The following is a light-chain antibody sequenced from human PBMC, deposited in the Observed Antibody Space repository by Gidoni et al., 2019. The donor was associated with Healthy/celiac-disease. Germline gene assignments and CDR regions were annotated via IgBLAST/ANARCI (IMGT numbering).Light chain of an antibody. V-gene: IGLV1-44*01. J-gene: IGLJ3*02. Sequence: QSVLTQPPSASGTPAQRATISCSGSSSNIGRSTVNWYQQLPGTAPELLICSNDQRPSGVHDRVSGAKSGTSASLASSGLQSEDEADYYCAAWDDSLNGWVFGGGTKLTGL. CDR3: AAWDDSLNGWV. CDR2: SND. CDR1: SSNIGRST.